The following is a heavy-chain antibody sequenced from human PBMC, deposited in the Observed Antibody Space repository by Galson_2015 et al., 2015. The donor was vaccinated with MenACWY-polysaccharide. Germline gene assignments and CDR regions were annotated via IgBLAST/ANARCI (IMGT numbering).Heavy chain of an antibody. V-gene: IGHV1-2*04. CDR2: INPNSGGT. D-gene: IGHD6-13*01. CDR1: GYTFTGYY. CDR3: AREEGNSSSPYGPHWFDP. J-gene: IGHJ5*02. Sequence: SVKVSCKASGYTFTGYYMHWVRQAPGQGLEWMGWINPNSGGTNYAQKFQGWVTMTRDTSISTAYMELSRLRSDDTAVYYCAREEGNSSSPYGPHWFDPWGQGTLVTVSS.